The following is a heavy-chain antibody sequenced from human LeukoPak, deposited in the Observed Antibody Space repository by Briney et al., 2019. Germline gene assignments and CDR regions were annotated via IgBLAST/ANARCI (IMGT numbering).Heavy chain of an antibody. D-gene: IGHD3-3*01. V-gene: IGHV4-59*01. CDR1: GGSISTYY. CDR3: ARDRDTYYDFWSGYPHNWFDP. Sequence: PSETLSLTCAVSGGSISTYYWNWIRQPPGKGLEWIGYIYYTGSTIYNPSLKSRVAISVDTSKNQFSLKLSSVTAADTAVYYCARDRDTYYDFWSGYPHNWFDPWGQGTLVTVSS. J-gene: IGHJ5*02. CDR2: IYYTGST.